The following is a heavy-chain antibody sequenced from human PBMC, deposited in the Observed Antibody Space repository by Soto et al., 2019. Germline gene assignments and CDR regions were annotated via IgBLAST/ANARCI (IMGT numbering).Heavy chain of an antibody. D-gene: IGHD2-21*01. CDR2: IVVGSGNT. CDR1: GFTFTSSA. Sequence: QMQLVQSGPEVKKPGTSVKVSCKASGFTFTSSAVQWVRQARGQRLEWIGWIVVGSGNTNYAQKFQERVTITRDMSTSTAYMELSSLRSEDTAVYYCAARGLPLLIGAFDIWGQGTMVTVSS. J-gene: IGHJ3*02. CDR3: AARGLPLLIGAFDI. V-gene: IGHV1-58*01.